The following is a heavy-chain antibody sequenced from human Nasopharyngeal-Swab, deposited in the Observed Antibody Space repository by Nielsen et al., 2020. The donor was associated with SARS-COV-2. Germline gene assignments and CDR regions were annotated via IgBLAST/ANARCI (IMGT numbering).Heavy chain of an antibody. J-gene: IGHJ5*02. Sequence: WIRQPPGKGLEWVAVIWYDGGNKFYADSVKGRFAISRDNSENTLYLQMNSLRAEDTAVYYCARVSSSSTTNWFDPWGQGTLVTVSS. CDR3: ARVSSSSTTNWFDP. D-gene: IGHD6-6*01. V-gene: IGHV3-33*01. CDR2: IWYDGGNK.